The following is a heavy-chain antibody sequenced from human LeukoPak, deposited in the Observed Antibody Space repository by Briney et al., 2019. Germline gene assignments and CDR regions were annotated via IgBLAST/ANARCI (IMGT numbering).Heavy chain of an antibody. J-gene: IGHJ6*04. CDR3: ARGRRRGEDYYGMDV. Sequence: RGTLRLSCAASGFSSSSYWMSWIRQAPGPGLECVANIKQDGNEKYYVDSVKGRFTISRDNAKNSLYLQMNSLRVEDTAFYYCARGRRRGEDYYGMDVWGKGTTVTVSS. CDR2: IKQDGNEK. CDR1: GFSSSSYW. D-gene: IGHD3-10*01. V-gene: IGHV3-7*01.